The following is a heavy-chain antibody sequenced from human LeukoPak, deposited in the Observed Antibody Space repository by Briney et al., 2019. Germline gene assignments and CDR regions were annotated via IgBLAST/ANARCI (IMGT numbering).Heavy chain of an antibody. CDR3: AREYTTVRAFDI. Sequence: ASVKVSCKASGYTFTSYDINWVRQATGQGLEWMGWMNPNSGNTGYAQKFQGRVTMTRNTSISTAYMELSSLRSEDTAVYYCAREYTTVRAFDIWGQGTMVTVSS. D-gene: IGHD4-17*01. V-gene: IGHV1-8*01. CDR1: GYTFTSYD. CDR2: MNPNSGNT. J-gene: IGHJ3*02.